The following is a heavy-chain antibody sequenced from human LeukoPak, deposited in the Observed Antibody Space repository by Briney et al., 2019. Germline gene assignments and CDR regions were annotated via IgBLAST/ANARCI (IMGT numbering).Heavy chain of an antibody. CDR1: GFTFSSYA. V-gene: IGHV3-23*01. CDR2: ISGSGGST. CDR3: ARGVAVAGTVDY. Sequence: GGSLRLSCAASGFTFSSYAMSWVRQAPGKGLEWVSAISGSGGSTYYADSVKGRFTISRDNSKNTLYLQMNSLRAEDTAVYYCARGVAVAGTVDYWGQGTLVTVSS. D-gene: IGHD6-19*01. J-gene: IGHJ4*02.